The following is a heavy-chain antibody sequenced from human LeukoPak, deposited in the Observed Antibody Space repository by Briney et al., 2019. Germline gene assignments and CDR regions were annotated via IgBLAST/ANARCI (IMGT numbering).Heavy chain of an antibody. Sequence: SETLSLTCTVSGASMSSYSWSWIRQPPGKGLEWIGYIYYSGNTSYNPSLKSRVTISVDTSKNQFSLKVSSVTAADTAVYYCASAHTSGMDYWGQGALVTVSS. D-gene: IGHD3-22*01. J-gene: IGHJ4*02. CDR1: GASMSSYS. CDR3: ASAHTSGMDY. CDR2: IYYSGNT. V-gene: IGHV4-59*01.